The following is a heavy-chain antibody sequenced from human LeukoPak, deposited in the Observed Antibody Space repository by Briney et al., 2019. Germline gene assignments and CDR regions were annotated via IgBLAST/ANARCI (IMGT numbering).Heavy chain of an antibody. J-gene: IGHJ4*02. V-gene: IGHV3-23*01. D-gene: IGHD6-19*01. Sequence: QPGGSLRLSCAPSGFTFSSYAMSWVRQAPGKGLEWVSAINSGGAGTHYADSVKGRFTISRDNSKNTLYLQMNSLRAEDTAVYYCARDRASGWSYWFDYWGQGTLVTVSS. CDR2: INSGGAGT. CDR1: GFTFSSYA. CDR3: ARDRASGWSYWFDY.